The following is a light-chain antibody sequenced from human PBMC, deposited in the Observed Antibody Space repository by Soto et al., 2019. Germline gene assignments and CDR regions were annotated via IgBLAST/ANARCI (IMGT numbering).Light chain of an antibody. CDR3: MQALQTPWT. V-gene: IGKV2-28*01. J-gene: IGKJ1*01. Sequence: DIVMTQSPLSLPVTPGEPASISCRSSQSLLHSDGYIYLDWYLQRPGQSPQLLICLGANRASGVPDRFSGSGSGTHFTLTISRVEAEDFGVYSCMQALQTPWTFGQGTRVEVK. CDR2: LGA. CDR1: QSLLHSDGYIY.